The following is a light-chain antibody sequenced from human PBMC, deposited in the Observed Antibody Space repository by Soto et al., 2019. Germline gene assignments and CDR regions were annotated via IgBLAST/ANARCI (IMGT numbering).Light chain of an antibody. Sequence: QSVLTQPRSVSGSPGQSVTIPCTGTSSDVGGYNYVSWYQQHPGKAPKLMIYDVSKRPSGVPDRFSGSKSGNTASLTISGLQAEDEDDYYCCSYAGSYTYVFGTGTKVTVL. CDR3: CSYAGSYTYV. J-gene: IGLJ1*01. V-gene: IGLV2-11*01. CDR2: DVS. CDR1: SSDVGGYNY.